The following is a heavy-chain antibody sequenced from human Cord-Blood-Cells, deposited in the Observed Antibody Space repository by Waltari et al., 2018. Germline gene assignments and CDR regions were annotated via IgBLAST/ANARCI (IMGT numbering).Heavy chain of an antibody. J-gene: IGHJ4*02. CDR1: GYTFTGYY. D-gene: IGHD2-2*02. V-gene: IGHV1-2*02. CDR2: INPNRGGT. CDR3: ARDGGVDCSSTSCYNYLFDY. Sequence: QVQLVQSGAEVKKPGASVKVSCKASGYTFTGYYMHWVRQAPGQGLEWMGWINPNRGGTNYAQKFQGRVTMTRDTSISTAYMELSRLRSDDTAVYYCARDGGVDCSSTSCYNYLFDYWGQGTLVTVSS.